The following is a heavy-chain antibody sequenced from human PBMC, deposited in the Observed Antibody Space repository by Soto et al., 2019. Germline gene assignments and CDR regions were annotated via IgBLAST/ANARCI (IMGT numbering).Heavy chain of an antibody. CDR3: ARDNGDHYFDY. D-gene: IGHD4-17*01. Sequence: QVQLVQSGAEVKKPGSSVKVSCKASGGTFSSYTISWVRQAPGQGLEWMGRIIPILGIANYAQKFQGRVTITADKSTSTAYMELSSLRSEDTAVYYCARDNGDHYFDYWGKGTLVTVSS. CDR1: GGTFSSYT. J-gene: IGHJ4*02. V-gene: IGHV1-69*08. CDR2: IIPILGIA.